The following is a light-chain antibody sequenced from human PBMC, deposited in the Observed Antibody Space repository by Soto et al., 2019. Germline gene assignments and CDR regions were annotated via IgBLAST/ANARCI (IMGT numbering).Light chain of an antibody. CDR3: QQYGANSPWT. J-gene: IGKJ1*01. CDR2: KAA. CDR1: QNINDW. V-gene: IGKV1-5*03. Sequence: DIQVTQSPSTLSASVGDRVTINCRASQNINDWLAWYQQKSGKAPKVLIYKAASLDSGVASRFSGSGTGTEFTLTISSLQTEDFATYYCQQYGANSPWTFGQGTKVEIK.